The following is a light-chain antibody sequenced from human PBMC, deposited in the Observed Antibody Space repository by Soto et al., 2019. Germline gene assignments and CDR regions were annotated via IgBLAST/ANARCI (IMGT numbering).Light chain of an antibody. Sequence: QSVLTQPPSMSGAPGQRVTISCTGRSSNIGTGYDVHWYQQLPGTAPKLLIYGNSNRPSGVPDRFSGSKSGTSASLAITGLQAEDEADYYCQSYDSSLSAWVFGGGTKLTVL. J-gene: IGLJ3*02. V-gene: IGLV1-40*01. CDR3: QSYDSSLSAWV. CDR2: GNS. CDR1: SSNIGTGYD.